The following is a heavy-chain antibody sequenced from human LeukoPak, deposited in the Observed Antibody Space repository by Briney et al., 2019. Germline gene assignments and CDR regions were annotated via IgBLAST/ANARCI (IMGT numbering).Heavy chain of an antibody. J-gene: IGHJ3*02. CDR3: ARGYWSSTSCYVFAFDI. D-gene: IGHD2-2*01. CDR2: IRSSSSYT. V-gene: IGHV3-11*06. Sequence: PGGSLRLSCAASGFTFSDYYMSWIRQAPGKGLEWVSYIRSSSSYTNYADSVKGRFTISRDNAKNSLYLQMNSLRAEDTAVYYCARGYWSSTSCYVFAFDIWGQGTMVTVSS. CDR1: GFTFSDYY.